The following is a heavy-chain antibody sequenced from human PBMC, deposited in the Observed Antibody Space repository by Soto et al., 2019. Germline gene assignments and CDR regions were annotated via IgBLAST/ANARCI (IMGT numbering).Heavy chain of an antibody. Sequence: GGSLRLSCAASGSTFSSYAMHWVRQAPGKGLEWVAVISYDGSNKYYADSVKGRFTISRDNSKNTLYLQMNSLRAEDTAVYYCARDRLRYNWNDFPYYYYGMDVWGQGTTVTVSS. CDR3: ARDRLRYNWNDFPYYYYGMDV. CDR2: ISYDGSNK. J-gene: IGHJ6*02. D-gene: IGHD1-1*01. V-gene: IGHV3-30-3*01. CDR1: GSTFSSYA.